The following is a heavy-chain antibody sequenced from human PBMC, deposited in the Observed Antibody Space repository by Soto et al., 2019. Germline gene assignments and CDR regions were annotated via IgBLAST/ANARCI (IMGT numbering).Heavy chain of an antibody. CDR2: INHSGST. V-gene: IGHV4-34*01. D-gene: IGHD2-2*02. CDR3: ARRKLGYCSSTSCYTPRYYYGMDV. J-gene: IGHJ6*02. CDR1: GGSFSGYY. Sequence: LSLTCAVYGGSFSGYYWSWIRQPPGKGLEWIGEINHSGSTNYNPSLKSRVTISVDTSKNQFSLKLSSVTAADTAVYYCARRKLGYCSSTSCYTPRYYYGMDVWGQGTTVTVSS.